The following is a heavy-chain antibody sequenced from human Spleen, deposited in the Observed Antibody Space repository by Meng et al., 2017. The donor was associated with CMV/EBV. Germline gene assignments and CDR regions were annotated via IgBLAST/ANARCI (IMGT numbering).Heavy chain of an antibody. CDR2: INPDGGST. CDR3: ARSSPLTKYYFDY. J-gene: IGHJ4*02. Sequence: CEASGFTFTTYYIHWVRQGPGQGLEWLGIINPDGGSTAYAQKFQGRVTMTKDTSTSTVYMELTNLKSGDTAVYYCARSSPLTKYYFDYWGQGTLVTVSS. CDR1: GFTFTTYY. V-gene: IGHV1-46*01.